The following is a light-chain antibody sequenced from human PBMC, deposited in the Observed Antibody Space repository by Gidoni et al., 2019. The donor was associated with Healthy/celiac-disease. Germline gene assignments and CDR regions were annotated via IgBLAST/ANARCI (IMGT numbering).Light chain of an antibody. CDR1: QSVLYSSNNKNY. Sequence: DIVMTQSPDSLAVSLGERATINCKSSQSVLYSSNNKNYLAWYQQKPGQPPKLLIYWASTRESGVPDRFSGSGSGTDFTLTISSLQAEDVAVYYCQQYYSTLTWXXXQGTKVEIK. J-gene: IGKJ1*01. CDR3: QQYYSTLTWX. CDR2: WAS. V-gene: IGKV4-1*01.